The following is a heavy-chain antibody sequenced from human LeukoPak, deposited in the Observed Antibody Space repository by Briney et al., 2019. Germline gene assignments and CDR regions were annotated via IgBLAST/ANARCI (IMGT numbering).Heavy chain of an antibody. J-gene: IGHJ3*02. Sequence: ASVKVSCKASGYTFTSYYMHWVRQAPGQGLEWMGIINPSGGSTSYAQKLQGRVTMTTDTSTSTAYMELRSLRSDDTAVYYCAREDYGSDDAFDIWGQGTMVTVSS. CDR2: INPSGGST. D-gene: IGHD3-10*01. CDR3: AREDYGSDDAFDI. V-gene: IGHV1-46*01. CDR1: GYTFTSYY.